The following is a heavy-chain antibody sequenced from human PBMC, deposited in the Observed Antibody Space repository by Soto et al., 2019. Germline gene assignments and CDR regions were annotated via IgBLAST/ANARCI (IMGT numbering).Heavy chain of an antibody. Sequence: GGSLRLSCAASGFTVSSNYMSWVRQAPGKGLEWVSVIYSGGSTYYADSVKGRFTISRDNSKNTLYLQMNSLRAEDTAVYYCARGASSWPYDYWGQGTLVTVSS. D-gene: IGHD2-21*01. V-gene: IGHV3-66*01. CDR2: IYSGGST. CDR3: ARGASSWPYDY. CDR1: GFTVSSNY. J-gene: IGHJ4*02.